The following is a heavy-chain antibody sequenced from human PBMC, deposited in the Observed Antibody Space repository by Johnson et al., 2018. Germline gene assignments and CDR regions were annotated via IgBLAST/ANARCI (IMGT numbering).Heavy chain of an antibody. CDR1: GYTFTSYY. J-gene: IGHJ6*02. D-gene: IGHD3-10*01. CDR3: GRGGPGGGGFGELFYGMDV. Sequence: QVQLVESGAEVKKPGASVKVSCKASGYTFTSYYMHWVRQAPGQGLEWMGIINPSGGSTSYAQKFQGRVTMTRDTSQSTVYMELSSLGSEDTAVYYCGRGGPGGGGFGELFYGMDVWGQGTTVTVSS. CDR2: INPSGGST. V-gene: IGHV1-46*01.